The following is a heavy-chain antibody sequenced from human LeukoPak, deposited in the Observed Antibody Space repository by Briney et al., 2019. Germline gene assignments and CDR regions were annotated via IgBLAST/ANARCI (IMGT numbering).Heavy chain of an antibody. CDR3: VRGNDYGGPHY. Sequence: GGSLRLSCAASGFTFSSFSMNWVRQGPGKGLEWISYISNSASSIQYADSVKGRFTISRDNAENSLYLQMNSLRAEDTAVYYCVRGNDYGGPHYWGQGTLVTVSS. J-gene: IGHJ4*02. D-gene: IGHD4-23*01. CDR1: GFTFSSFS. V-gene: IGHV3-48*01. CDR2: ISNSASSI.